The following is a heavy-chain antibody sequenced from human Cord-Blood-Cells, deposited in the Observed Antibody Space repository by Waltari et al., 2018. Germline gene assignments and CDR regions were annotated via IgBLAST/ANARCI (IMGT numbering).Heavy chain of an antibody. CDR3: ARGYSSSWYYFDY. V-gene: IGHV4-31*03. CDR1: GGSISSGGYY. J-gene: IGHJ4*02. D-gene: IGHD6-13*01. CDR2: IYYSGST. Sequence: QVQLQESGPGLVKPSQTLSLTCTVSGGSISSGGYYWSWIRQHPGNGLEWIGYIYYSGSTYYNPSLKSRVTISVDTSKNQFSLKLSSVTAADTAVYYCARGYSSSWYYFDYWGQGTLVTVSS.